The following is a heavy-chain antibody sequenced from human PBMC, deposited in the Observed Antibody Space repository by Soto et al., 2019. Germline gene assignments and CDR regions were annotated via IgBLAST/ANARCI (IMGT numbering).Heavy chain of an antibody. D-gene: IGHD1-26*01. J-gene: IGHJ4*02. CDR2: INAGNGNT. V-gene: IGHV1-3*01. Sequence: GASVKVSCKASGYTFTSYAMHWVRQAPGQRLEWMGWINAGNGNTKYSQKFQGRVTITRDTSASTAYMGLSSLRSEDTAVYYCARENRIVGAINFDYWGQGTPVTVAS. CDR3: ARENRIVGAINFDY. CDR1: GYTFTSYA.